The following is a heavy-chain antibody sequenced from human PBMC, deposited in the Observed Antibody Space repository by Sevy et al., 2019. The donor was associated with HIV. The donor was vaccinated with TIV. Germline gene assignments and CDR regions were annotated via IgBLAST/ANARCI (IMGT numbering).Heavy chain of an antibody. CDR3: AKDYGGNSARSGFDY. Sequence: GGSLRLSCAASGFTFSSYGMHWVRQAPGKGLEWVAVIWYDGSNKYYADSVKGRFTISRDNSKNTLYLQMNSLRAEDMAVYYCAKDYGGNSARSGFDYWGQGTLVTVSS. CDR1: GFTFSSYG. CDR2: IWYDGSNK. V-gene: IGHV3-33*06. J-gene: IGHJ4*02. D-gene: IGHD2-21*02.